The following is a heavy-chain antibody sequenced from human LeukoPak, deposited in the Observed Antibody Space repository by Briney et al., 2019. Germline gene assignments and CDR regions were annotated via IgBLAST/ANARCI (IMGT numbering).Heavy chain of an antibody. J-gene: IGHJ4*02. CDR1: GFTFSSYV. V-gene: IGHV3-30-3*01. CDR3: ARDLTGTPMALRY. Sequence: GGSLRLSCAASGFTFSSYVLHWVRQAPGKGLEWVALISYDGSNKYYADSVKGRFTISRDNSKNTLYLQMNSLRAEDTAVYCCARDLTGTPMALRYWGQGTLVTVSS. CDR2: ISYDGSNK. D-gene: IGHD5-18*01.